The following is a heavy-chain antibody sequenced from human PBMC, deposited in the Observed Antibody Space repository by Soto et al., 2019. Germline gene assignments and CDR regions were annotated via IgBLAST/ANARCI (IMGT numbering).Heavy chain of an antibody. CDR1: GYTLTNYA. J-gene: IGHJ4*02. D-gene: IGHD2-15*01. Sequence: QVQLVQSGAEVKKPGASVKVSCKASGYTLTNYAIHWVRQAPGQRLEWMGWINPGNGDTKYSQEFQGRVTFTRDTSASTAYMELNSLRFEDTAVYYCARGYCSGGTCLYYFDYWGQGTLVTVSS. V-gene: IGHV1-3*01. CDR3: ARGYCSGGTCLYYFDY. CDR2: INPGNGDT.